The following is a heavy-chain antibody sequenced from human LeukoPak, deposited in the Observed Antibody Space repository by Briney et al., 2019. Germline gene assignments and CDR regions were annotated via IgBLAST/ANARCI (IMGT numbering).Heavy chain of an antibody. CDR3: ARAEPKSYNWNYGNY. J-gene: IGHJ4*02. CDR1: GYTFTGYY. CDR2: INPNSGGT. V-gene: IGHV1-2*06. D-gene: IGHD1-7*01. Sequence: ASVKVSCKASGYTFTGYYMHWVRQAPGQGLEWMGRINPNSGGTNYAQKFQGRVTMTRDTSISTAYMELSRLRSDDTAVYYCARAEPKSYNWNYGNYWGQGTLVTVSS.